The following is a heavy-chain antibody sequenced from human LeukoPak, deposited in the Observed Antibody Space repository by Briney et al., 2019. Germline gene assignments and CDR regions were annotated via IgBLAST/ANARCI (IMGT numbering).Heavy chain of an antibody. J-gene: IGHJ4*02. V-gene: IGHV3-11*04. Sequence: LSLTCTVSGYSISSDYYWGWIRQPPGKGLEWVSSISRSGSTKYYADSVKGRFTISRDNSKSTLLLQMNSLRAEDTAVYYCAKVRWDNSGWYYLDSWGQGTLVTVPS. CDR2: ISRSGSTK. CDR3: AKVRWDNSGWYYLDS. CDR1: GYSISSDYY. D-gene: IGHD6-19*01.